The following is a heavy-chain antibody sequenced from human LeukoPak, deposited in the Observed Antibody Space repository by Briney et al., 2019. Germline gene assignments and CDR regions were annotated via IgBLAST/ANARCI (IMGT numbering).Heavy chain of an antibody. CDR2: IYYSGST. D-gene: IGHD3-10*01. V-gene: IGHV4-59*01. J-gene: IGHJ4*02. CDR1: GGSINNYY. Sequence: SETLSLTCTVSGGSINNYYWSWIRQPPGKGLEWIGYIYYSGSTNYNPSLKSRVTISADTSKNQFSLKLSSVTAADTAVYYCAREGLASMVRGVIPYWGQGTLVTVSS. CDR3: AREGLASMVRGVIPY.